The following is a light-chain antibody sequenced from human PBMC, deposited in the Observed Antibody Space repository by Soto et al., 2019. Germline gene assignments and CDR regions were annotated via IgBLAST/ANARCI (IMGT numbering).Light chain of an antibody. CDR1: QSISDT. CDR2: GAS. Sequence: EIVMTQSPATLSVSPGGRATLSCRASQSISDTLAWYQQQPGQAPRLLIYGASKRAAGFPARFSGSGSGTDFTLNISSLQSEDLEVYYCQPYNDWPWTFGQGTKVEIK. J-gene: IGKJ1*01. V-gene: IGKV3-15*01. CDR3: QPYNDWPWT.